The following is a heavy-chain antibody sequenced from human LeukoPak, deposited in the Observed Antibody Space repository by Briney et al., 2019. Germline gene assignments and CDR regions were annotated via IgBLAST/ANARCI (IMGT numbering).Heavy chain of an antibody. CDR2: ISGSGSTI. J-gene: IGHJ6*03. CDR3: ARILTDHYYYYYMDV. V-gene: IGHV3-48*04. Sequence: GGSLRLSCAASGFTFSSYAMSWVRQAPGEGLEWVSGISGSGSTIYYADSVKGRFTISRDNAKNSLYLQMNSLRAEDTAVYYCARILTDHYYYYYMDVWGKGTTVTVSS. CDR1: GFTFSSYA.